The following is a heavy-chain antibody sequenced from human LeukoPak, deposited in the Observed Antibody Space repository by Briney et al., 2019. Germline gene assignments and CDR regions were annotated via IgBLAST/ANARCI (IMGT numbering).Heavy chain of an antibody. Sequence: PGGSLRLSCAASGFTFSDHYMDWVRQAPGKGLEWVGRTRNKANSYTTEYAASVKGRFTISRDDSKNSLYLQMNSLRAEDTAVCYCAKGGLRYFDWLSPSAPYGMDVWGQGTTVTVSS. CDR3: AKGGLRYFDWLSPSAPYGMDV. CDR1: GFTFSDHY. D-gene: IGHD3-9*01. V-gene: IGHV3-72*01. CDR2: TRNKANSYTT. J-gene: IGHJ6*02.